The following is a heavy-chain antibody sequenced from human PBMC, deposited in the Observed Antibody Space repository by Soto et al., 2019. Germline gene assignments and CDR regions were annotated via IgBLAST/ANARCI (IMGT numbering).Heavy chain of an antibody. V-gene: IGHV3-33*01. D-gene: IGHD3-22*01. J-gene: IGHJ4*02. CDR3: ASVDTAMVNRSYYYDSSGYGGGY. Sequence: GGSLRLSCAASGFTFSSYGMHWVRQAPGKGLEWVAVIWYDGSNKYYADSVKGRFTISRDNSKNTLYLQMNSLRAEDTAVYYCASVDTAMVNRSYYYDSSGYGGGYWGQGTLVTVSS. CDR1: GFTFSSYG. CDR2: IWYDGSNK.